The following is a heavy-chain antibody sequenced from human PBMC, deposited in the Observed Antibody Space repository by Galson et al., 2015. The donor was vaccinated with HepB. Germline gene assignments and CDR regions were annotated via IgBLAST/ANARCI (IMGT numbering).Heavy chain of an antibody. V-gene: IGHV1-18*01. CDR2: ISAYNGNT. CDR1: GYTFTSYG. D-gene: IGHD2-21*01. Sequence: SCKASGYTFTSYGISWVRQAPGQGLEWMGWISAYNGNTNYAQKLQGRVTMTADTSTSTAYMELRSLRSDDTAVYYCARVGSYCGGDCYAFDIWGQGTMVTVSS. J-gene: IGHJ3*02. CDR3: ARVGSYCGGDCYAFDI.